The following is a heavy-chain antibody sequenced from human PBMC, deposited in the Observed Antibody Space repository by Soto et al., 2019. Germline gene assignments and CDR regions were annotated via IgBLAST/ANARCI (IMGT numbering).Heavy chain of an antibody. CDR1: GFTFSSYG. CDR2: ISYVGSNK. V-gene: IGHV3-30*18. CDR3: AKVSGITVTVYYFDS. J-gene: IGHJ4*02. Sequence: QMQLVESGGGVVQPGRSLRLSCAASGFTFSSYGMHCVRQAPGKGLEWVAVISYVGSNKYYADSVKGRFTISRDNSKNKLSLQMISLRAYDTAVYYCAKVSGITVTVYYFDSWGQGTLVTVSS. D-gene: IGHD4-17*01.